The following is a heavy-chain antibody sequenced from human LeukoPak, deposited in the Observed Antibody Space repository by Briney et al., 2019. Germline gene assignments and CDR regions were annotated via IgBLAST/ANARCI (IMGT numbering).Heavy chain of an antibody. V-gene: IGHV1-2*02. CDR2: INPNSGGT. Sequence: VASVKVSCKASGYTFTSYGISWVRQAPGQGLEWMGWINPNSGGTNYAQKFQGRVTMTRDTSISTAYMELSRLRSDDTAVYYCARGTYRFGSLYYHYMDAWGKGTTV. CDR3: ARGTYRFGSLYYHYMDA. CDR1: GYTFTSYG. D-gene: IGHD5-18*01. J-gene: IGHJ6*03.